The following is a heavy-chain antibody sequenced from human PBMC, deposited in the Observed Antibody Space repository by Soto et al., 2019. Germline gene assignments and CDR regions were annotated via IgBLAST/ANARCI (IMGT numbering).Heavy chain of an antibody. CDR3: ARSVEGHFDY. V-gene: IGHV3-48*02. D-gene: IGHD6-19*01. CDR2: ITSDTLTI. J-gene: IGHJ4*02. Sequence: EMQLVESGGGLVRPGESLRLSCAASGFKFDIYSMNWIRQAPGKGLEWVSYITSDTLTIRYADSVRGRFIISRDNAGNSVFLQMNSLRDEDTATYYCARSVEGHFDYWGQGALVTVSS. CDR1: GFKFDIYS.